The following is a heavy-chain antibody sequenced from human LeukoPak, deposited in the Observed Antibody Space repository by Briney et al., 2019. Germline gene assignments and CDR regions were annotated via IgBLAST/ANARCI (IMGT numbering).Heavy chain of an antibody. D-gene: IGHD1-26*01. CDR3: ARDGGLRDPSIVGATGY. CDR2: IKQDGSEK. Sequence: GGSLRLSCAASGFTFSSYWMSWVRQAPGKGLEWVANIKQDGSEKYYVDSVKGRFTISRDNAKNSLYLQMNSLRAEDTAVYYCARDGGLRDPSIVGATGYWGQGTLVTVSS. V-gene: IGHV3-7*01. J-gene: IGHJ4*02. CDR1: GFTFSSYW.